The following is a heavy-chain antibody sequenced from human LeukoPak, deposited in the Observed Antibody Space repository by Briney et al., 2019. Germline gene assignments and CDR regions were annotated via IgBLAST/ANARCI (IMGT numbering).Heavy chain of an antibody. CDR1: GGSISSSSYY. CDR2: IYHSGST. Sequence: PSETLSLTCTVSGGSISSSSYYWGWIRQPPGTGLEWIGSIYHSGSTYYNPSLKSRVTISVDTSKNQFSLKLSSVTAADTAVYYCASVHGRPVGDYWGQGTLVTVSS. J-gene: IGHJ4*02. CDR3: ASVHGRPVGDY. V-gene: IGHV4-39*07. D-gene: IGHD6-19*01.